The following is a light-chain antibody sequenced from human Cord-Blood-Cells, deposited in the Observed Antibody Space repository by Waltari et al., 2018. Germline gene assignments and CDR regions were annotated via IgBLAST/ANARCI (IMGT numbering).Light chain of an antibody. V-gene: IGLV6-57*02. CDR2: EDN. CDR3: QSYDSSNWV. Sequence: NFMLTQPHSVSESPGKTVTISCTGSSCIIASNYVQWYQQRPGSAPTTVIYEDNQRPSGVPDRFSGSIDSSSNSASLTISGLKTEDEADYYCQSYDSSNWVFGGGTKLTVL. J-gene: IGLJ3*02. CDR1: SCIIASNY.